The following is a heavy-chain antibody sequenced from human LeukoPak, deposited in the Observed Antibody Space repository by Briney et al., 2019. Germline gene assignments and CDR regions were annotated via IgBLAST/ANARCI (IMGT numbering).Heavy chain of an antibody. D-gene: IGHD2-2*01. V-gene: IGHV3-33*06. CDR1: GFSISNSG. CDR3: AKDISRGYCSSTSCPYYFDY. Sequence: GGSLRLSCAASGFSISNSGMHWVRQAPGKGLEWVAGIWFGEGSQYYADSVKGRFTISRDNSKNTLYLQMNSLRAEDTAVYYCAKDISRGYCSSTSCPYYFDYWGQGTLVTVSS. CDR2: IWFGEGSQ. J-gene: IGHJ4*02.